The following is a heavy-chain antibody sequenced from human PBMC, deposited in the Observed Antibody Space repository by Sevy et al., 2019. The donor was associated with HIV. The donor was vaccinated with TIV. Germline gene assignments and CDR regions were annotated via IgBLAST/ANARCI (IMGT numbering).Heavy chain of an antibody. Sequence: GGSLRLSCEASGFTFSDYWMNWVRQAPGKGLEWVANIKQDGSVKSYVDSVKGRFIISRDNAKNSLYLQMHSLRAEDTAIYYCAKMATSGVYWGQGTLVTVSS. CDR2: IKQDGSVK. CDR1: GFTFSDYW. CDR3: AKMATSGVY. J-gene: IGHJ4*02. D-gene: IGHD2-8*01. V-gene: IGHV3-7*03.